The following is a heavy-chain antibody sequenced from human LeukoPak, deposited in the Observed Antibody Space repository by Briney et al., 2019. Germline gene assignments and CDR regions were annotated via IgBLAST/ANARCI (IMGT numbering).Heavy chain of an antibody. CDR2: IYYSGST. CDR1: RGSISSYY. J-gene: IGHJ4*02. CDR3: ARDIPIDY. V-gene: IGHV4-59*01. Sequence: SETLSLTCTVCRGSISSYYWSWIRQPPGKGLEWIGYIYYSGSTNYNPSLKSRVTISVDTSKNQFSLKLSSVTAADTAVYYCARDIPIDYWGQGTLVTVSS.